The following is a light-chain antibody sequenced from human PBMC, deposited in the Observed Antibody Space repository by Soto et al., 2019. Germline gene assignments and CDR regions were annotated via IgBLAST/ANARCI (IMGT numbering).Light chain of an antibody. CDR3: QQYNDWPLT. CDR1: HSVSSH. J-gene: IGKJ4*01. V-gene: IGKV3-15*01. CDR2: GAS. Sequence: EVVMTQSPATLSVSPGERATLSCRASHSVSSHLAWYQQKPGQAPRLLIYGASTRATGIPARFSVSGSETEFTLTISSLQSEDFAVYYCQQYNDWPLTFGGGTKV.